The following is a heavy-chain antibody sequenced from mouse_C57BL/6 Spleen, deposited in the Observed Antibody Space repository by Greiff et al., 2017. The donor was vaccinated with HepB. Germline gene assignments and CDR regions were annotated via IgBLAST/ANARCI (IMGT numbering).Heavy chain of an antibody. V-gene: IGHV1-82*01. CDR2: IYPGDGDT. Sequence: QLQQSGPELVKPGASVKISCKASGYAFSSSWMNWVKQRPGKGLEWIGRIYPGDGDTNYNGKFKGKATLTADKSSSTAYMQLSSLTSEDSAVYFCAITTAPWYFDVWGTGTTVTVSS. CDR3: AITTAPWYFDV. J-gene: IGHJ1*03. D-gene: IGHD1-2*01. CDR1: GYAFSSSW.